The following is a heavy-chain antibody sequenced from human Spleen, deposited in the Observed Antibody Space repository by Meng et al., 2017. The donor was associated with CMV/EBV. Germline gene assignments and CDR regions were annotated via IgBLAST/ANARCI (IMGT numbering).Heavy chain of an antibody. J-gene: IGHJ6*02. V-gene: IGHV3-11*04. Sequence: GGSLRLSCAASGFRFSDYYMTWIRQAPGKGLEWVSYISSSGSTIYYADSVKGRFTISRDNAKNSLYLQMNSLRAEDTAVYYCARDRGNYYYYGMDVWGQGTTVTVSS. CDR1: GFRFSDYY. CDR2: ISSSGSTI. CDR3: ARDRGNYYYYGMDV.